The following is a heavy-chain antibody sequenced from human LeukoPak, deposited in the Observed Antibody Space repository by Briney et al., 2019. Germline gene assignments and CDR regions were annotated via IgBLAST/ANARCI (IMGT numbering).Heavy chain of an antibody. V-gene: IGHV1-69*01. D-gene: IGHD6-13*01. J-gene: IGHJ5*02. CDR2: IIPIFGTA. CDR3: ARDSAAGTGNWFDP. CDR1: GGTFSSYA. Sequence: GASVKVSCKASGGTFSSYAISWVRQAPGQGLEWMGGIIPIFGTANYAQKCQGRVTITADESTSTAYMELSSLRSEDTAVYYCARDSAAGTGNWFDPWGQGTLVTVSS.